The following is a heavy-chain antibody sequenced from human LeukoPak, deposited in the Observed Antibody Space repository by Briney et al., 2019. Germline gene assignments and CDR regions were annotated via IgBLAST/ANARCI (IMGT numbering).Heavy chain of an antibody. CDR3: ARVFDGGSRLLFAESYYYMDV. CDR2: ISSSGSTI. CDR1: GFTFSDYY. D-gene: IGHD2-15*01. J-gene: IGHJ6*03. Sequence: PGGSLRLSCAASGFTFSDYYMSWIRQAPGKGLEWVSYISSSGSTIYYADSVKGRFTISRDNAKNSLYLQMNSLRAEDTAVYYCARVFDGGSRLLFAESYYYMDVWGKGTTVTISS. V-gene: IGHV3-11*01.